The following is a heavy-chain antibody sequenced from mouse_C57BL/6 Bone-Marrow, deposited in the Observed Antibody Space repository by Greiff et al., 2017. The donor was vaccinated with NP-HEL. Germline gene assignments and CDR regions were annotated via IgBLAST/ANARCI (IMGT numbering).Heavy chain of an antibody. CDR1: GFTFSDYG. Sequence: EVKLVESGGGLVQPGGSLKLSCAASGFTFSDYGMAWVRQAPRKGPEWVAFISNLAYSIYYADTVTGRFTISRENATNTLYLEMGSLRSEDTAMYYCARHYAMDYWGQGTSVTVSS. J-gene: IGHJ4*01. CDR2: ISNLAYSI. V-gene: IGHV5-15*01. CDR3: ARHYAMDY.